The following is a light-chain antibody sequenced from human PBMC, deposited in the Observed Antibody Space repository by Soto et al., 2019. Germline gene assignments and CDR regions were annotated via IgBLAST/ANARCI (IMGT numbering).Light chain of an antibody. Sequence: QSALTQPASVSGSPGQAITISCTGTNNDVGGYNYVSWYRQFPGEAPRLVIYDVSHRPSGVSDRLSGSRSGNTASLTISGLQAEDEADYYCTSFTGGNIPYVLGTGTKVTVL. CDR1: NNDVGGYNY. V-gene: IGLV2-14*03. CDR3: TSFTGGNIPYV. CDR2: DVS. J-gene: IGLJ1*01.